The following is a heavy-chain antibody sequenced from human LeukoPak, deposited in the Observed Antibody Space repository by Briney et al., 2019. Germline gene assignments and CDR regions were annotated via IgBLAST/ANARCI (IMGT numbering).Heavy chain of an antibody. D-gene: IGHD2-2*01. Sequence: SETLSLTCAVYGGSFSGYYWSWIRQPPGKGLEWIGETNHSGSTNYNPSLKSRVTISVDTSKNQFSLKLSSVTAADTAVYYCARVFVVVPAANNWFDPWGQGTLVTVSS. CDR2: TNHSGST. J-gene: IGHJ5*02. V-gene: IGHV4-34*01. CDR3: ARVFVVVPAANNWFDP. CDR1: GGSFSGYY.